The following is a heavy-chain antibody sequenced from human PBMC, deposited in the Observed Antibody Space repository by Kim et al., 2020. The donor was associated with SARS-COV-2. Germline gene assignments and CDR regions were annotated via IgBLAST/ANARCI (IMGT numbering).Heavy chain of an antibody. D-gene: IGHD1-26*01. V-gene: IGHV1-24*01. CDR3: ATDRGVGATAGYYFDY. CDR1: GYTLTELS. J-gene: IGHJ4*02. CDR2: FDPEDGET. Sequence: ASVKVSCKVSGYTLTELSMHWVRQAPGKGLEWMGGFDPEDGETIYAQKFQGRVTMTEDTSTDTAYMELSSLRSEDTAVYYCATDRGVGATAGYYFDYWGQGTLVTVSS.